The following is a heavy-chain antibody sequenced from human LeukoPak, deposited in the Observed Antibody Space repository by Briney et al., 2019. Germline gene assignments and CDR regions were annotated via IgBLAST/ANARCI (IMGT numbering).Heavy chain of an antibody. CDR1: GFTFSCYH. D-gene: IGHD2-8*01. V-gene: IGHV3-64D*08. J-gene: IGHJ5*01. Sequence: AGSLRFSCSASGFTFSCYHLHWHGQAQGQGLEYVSALSTNGATNNYADSVKGRFTISRANSLSTLYLQMSSLRPEDTSVYYCVKYFGYCTRTNYDLYTFLDSWGHGTLVTVSS. CDR3: VKYFGYCTRTNYDLYTFLDS. CDR2: LSTNGATN.